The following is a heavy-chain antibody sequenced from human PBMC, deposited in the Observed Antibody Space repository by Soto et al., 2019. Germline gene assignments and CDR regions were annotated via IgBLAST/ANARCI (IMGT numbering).Heavy chain of an antibody. CDR2: TYYRSKWYN. Sequence: SQTLSLTCAISGDSVSSNSAAWNWIRQSPSRGLEWLGRTYYRSKWYNDYEVSVKSRITINPDTSKNQFSLQLNSVTPEDTAVYFCSREEIRSWLRSQQYYYGMDVWGQGTTVTVSS. CDR1: GDSVSSNSAA. J-gene: IGHJ6*02. CDR3: SREEIRSWLRSQQYYYGMDV. V-gene: IGHV6-1*01. D-gene: IGHD5-12*01.